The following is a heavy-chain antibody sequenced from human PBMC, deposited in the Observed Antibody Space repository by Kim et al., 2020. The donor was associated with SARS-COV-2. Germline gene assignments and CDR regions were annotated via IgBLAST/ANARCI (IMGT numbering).Heavy chain of an antibody. V-gene: IGHV3-66*01. Sequence: DTVKGRFTISRDNAKNTLYRKMNGLSAEDTAVYYGARVEYNWNYEPLFDYWGQGTLVTVSS. J-gene: IGHJ4*02. CDR3: ARVEYNWNYEPLFDY. D-gene: IGHD1-7*01.